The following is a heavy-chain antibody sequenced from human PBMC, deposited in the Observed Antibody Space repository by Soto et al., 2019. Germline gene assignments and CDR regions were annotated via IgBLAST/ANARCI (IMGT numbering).Heavy chain of an antibody. D-gene: IGHD6-13*01. J-gene: IGHJ6*02. Sequence: QVQLVQSGAEVKKPGASVKVSCKASGYTFTSYDINWVRQATGQGLEWMGWMNPNSGNTGYAQKFQGRVTMTRSTSRSTADMELSSRRSEDTAGYYCARGIGYSSSWYTRISNYYYGMDVWGQGTTVTVSS. V-gene: IGHV1-8*01. CDR2: MNPNSGNT. CDR3: ARGIGYSSSWYTRISNYYYGMDV. CDR1: GYTFTSYD.